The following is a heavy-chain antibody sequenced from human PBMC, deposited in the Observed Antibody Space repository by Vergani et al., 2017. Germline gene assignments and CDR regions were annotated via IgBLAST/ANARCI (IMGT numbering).Heavy chain of an antibody. CDR1: GGSVRTSIGDY. CDR3: SRGSRAEGGSGHDK. V-gene: IGHV4-61*02. CDR2: IFSSGTT. Sequence: QVQLQESGPGLVKPSQTLSLSCTASGGSVRTSIGDYWTWIRKPAGKTLEWIGAIFSSGTTTYNPSFKNRVTMSGDTSNNQFSLKLNCVTAADTAVYYDSRGSRAEGGSGHDKWGQRTLVTVSS. D-gene: IGHD6-13*01. J-gene: IGHJ4*02.